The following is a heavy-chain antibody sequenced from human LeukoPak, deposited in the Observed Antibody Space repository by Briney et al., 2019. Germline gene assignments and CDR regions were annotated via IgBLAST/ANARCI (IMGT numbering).Heavy chain of an antibody. CDR1: GFTFDDYA. CDR2: ISWNSGGI. D-gene: IGHD6-19*01. CDR3: AKRFSSGWPFFDY. Sequence: PGRSLRLSCAASGFTFDDYAMHWVRQAPGKGLEWVSGISWNSGGIGYADSVKGRFTISRDNAKNSLYLQMNSLRAEDTALYYCAKRFSSGWPFFDYWGQGTLVTVSS. J-gene: IGHJ4*02. V-gene: IGHV3-9*01.